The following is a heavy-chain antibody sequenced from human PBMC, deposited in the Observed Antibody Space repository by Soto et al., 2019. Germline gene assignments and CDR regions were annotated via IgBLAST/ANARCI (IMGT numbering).Heavy chain of an antibody. Sequence: EVQLVESGGALVKPGGSLILSCTASGFTFSNSWMNWVRQAPGKGLELVGRIKSNSDGGTTDDAAPVQGRFTISRDDSKHTVYLQMNSLEIDDTCVYYCTTWGRFLTGYCRWGRGTLVTVSS. CDR1: GFTFSNSW. CDR2: IKSNSDGGTT. CDR3: TTWGRFLTGYCR. D-gene: IGHD3-9*01. J-gene: IGHJ4*02. V-gene: IGHV3-15*02.